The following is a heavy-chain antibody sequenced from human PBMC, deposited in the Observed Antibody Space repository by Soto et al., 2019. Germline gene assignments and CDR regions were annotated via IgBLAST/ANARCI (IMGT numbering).Heavy chain of an antibody. CDR1: GYTFTSYA. J-gene: IGHJ1*01. Sequence: QVQLVQSGAEVKKPGASVKVSCMASGYTFTSYAMHWVRQAPGQRLEWMGWINAGNGNTKYSQKFQGRVTITRDTSASTAYMELSSLRSEDTAVYYCARGYCSGGSCYPSAEYFQHWGQGTLVTVSS. V-gene: IGHV1-3*01. CDR3: ARGYCSGGSCYPSAEYFQH. CDR2: INAGNGNT. D-gene: IGHD2-15*01.